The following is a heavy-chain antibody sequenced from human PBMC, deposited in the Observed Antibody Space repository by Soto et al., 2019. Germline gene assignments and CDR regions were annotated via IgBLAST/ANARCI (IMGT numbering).Heavy chain of an antibody. Sequence: GASVKVSCKASGYTFTGYYMHWVRQAPGQGLEWMGWINPNSGGTNYAQKFQGWVTMTRDTSISTAYMELSRLRSDDTAAYYCARGRSTVTTYYYYGMDVWGQGTTVTVSS. V-gene: IGHV1-2*04. J-gene: IGHJ6*02. D-gene: IGHD4-17*01. CDR3: ARGRSTVTTYYYYGMDV. CDR2: INPNSGGT. CDR1: GYTFTGYY.